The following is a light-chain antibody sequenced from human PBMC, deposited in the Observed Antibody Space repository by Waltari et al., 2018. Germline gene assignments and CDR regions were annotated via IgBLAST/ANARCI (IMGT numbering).Light chain of an antibody. V-gene: IGKV4-1*01. CDR1: QSILYNSNDKNY. CDR2: WAS. Sequence: QSILYNSNDKNYLAWYQQRPGQPPRLLIYWASTRESGVPDRFSGSGSGTDFTLTISSLQAEDVAVYYCQKYYRRRTFGQGTKVEIK. J-gene: IGKJ1*01. CDR3: QKYYRRRT.